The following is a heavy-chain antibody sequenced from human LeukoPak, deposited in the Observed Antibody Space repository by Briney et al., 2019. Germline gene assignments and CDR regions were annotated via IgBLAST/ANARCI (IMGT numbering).Heavy chain of an antibody. Sequence: PGGSLRLSCAASGSTFSDYYMSWIRQAPGKGLEWVSYISSSGSTIYYADSVKGRFTISRDNAKNTLFLQMNSLRAEDTAVYYCAKDRSSGYYLYYFDYWGQGTLVTVSS. J-gene: IGHJ4*02. CDR3: AKDRSSGYYLYYFDY. V-gene: IGHV3-11*01. CDR1: GSTFSDYY. D-gene: IGHD3-22*01. CDR2: ISSSGSTI.